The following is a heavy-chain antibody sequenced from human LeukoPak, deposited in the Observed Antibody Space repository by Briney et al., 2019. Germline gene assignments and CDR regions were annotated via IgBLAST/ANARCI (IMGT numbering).Heavy chain of an antibody. CDR2: ISAYNGNT. Sequence: GASVKVSCKASGYTFTSYGINWVRQAPGQGLEWMGWISAYNGNTIYAQKLQGRVAMTTDTSTRTVYMELRSLRSDDTAVYYCARDRRWRRGSKTPYYYYGMDVWGQGTTVTVS. CDR3: ARDRRWRRGSKTPYYYYGMDV. CDR1: GYTFTSYG. D-gene: IGHD3-10*01. V-gene: IGHV1-18*01. J-gene: IGHJ6*02.